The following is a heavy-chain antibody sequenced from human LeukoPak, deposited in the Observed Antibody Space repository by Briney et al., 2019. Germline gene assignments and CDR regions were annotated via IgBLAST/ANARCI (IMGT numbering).Heavy chain of an antibody. J-gene: IGHJ4*02. Sequence: WXXXXQXXXXGXXWIGEINQSGVTNYSPSLKSRVTTSADTSKNQFSLKVNSVTAADTAVYYCARGGTFGEPFSRSWGQGTLVTVSS. V-gene: IGHV4-34*01. CDR2: INQSGVT. CDR3: ARGGTFGEPFSRS. D-gene: IGHD3-10*01.